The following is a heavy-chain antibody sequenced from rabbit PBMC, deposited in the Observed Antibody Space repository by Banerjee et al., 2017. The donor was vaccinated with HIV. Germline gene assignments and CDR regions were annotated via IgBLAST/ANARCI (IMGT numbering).Heavy chain of an antibody. CDR1: GFSFSSRYW. CDR3: VRAVYYSSGIDWLDL. D-gene: IGHD4-1*01. J-gene: IGHJ6*01. Sequence: QEQLEESGGDLVKPEGSLTLTCTASGFSFSSRYWICWVRQAPGKGLEWIGCMNAGTSGGSYYARWAKGRFTISKTSSTTVTLQMTSLTAADTATYFCVRAVYYSSGIDWLDLWGPGTLVTVS. CDR2: MNAGTSGGS. V-gene: IGHV1S45*01.